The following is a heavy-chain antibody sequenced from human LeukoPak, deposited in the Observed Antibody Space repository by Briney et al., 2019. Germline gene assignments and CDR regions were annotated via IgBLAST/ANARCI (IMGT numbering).Heavy chain of an antibody. D-gene: IGHD5-12*01. Sequence: GGSLRLSCAASGFTFSSYGMHWVRQAPGKGLEWVAFIRYDGSNKYYADSVKGRFTISRDNSKNTLYLQMNSLRAEDPAVYYCAKVDIVATIGAFDIWGQGTMVTVSS. J-gene: IGHJ3*02. V-gene: IGHV3-30*02. CDR2: IRYDGSNK. CDR1: GFTFSSYG. CDR3: AKVDIVATIGAFDI.